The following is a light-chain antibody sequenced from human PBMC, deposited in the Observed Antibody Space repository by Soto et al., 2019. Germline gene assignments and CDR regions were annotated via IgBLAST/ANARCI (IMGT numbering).Light chain of an antibody. V-gene: IGKV3D-20*02. Sequence: EIVLTQSPVTLSLSPGERATLSCRASRSFASSYLGWYQQKPGQAPRLLIYAASTRATGIPDRFSGSGSATDFTLTISRLEPEDFATYYCQQSYVTPWTFGQGTKVEIK. CDR2: AAS. CDR3: QQSYVTPWT. J-gene: IGKJ1*01. CDR1: RSFASSY.